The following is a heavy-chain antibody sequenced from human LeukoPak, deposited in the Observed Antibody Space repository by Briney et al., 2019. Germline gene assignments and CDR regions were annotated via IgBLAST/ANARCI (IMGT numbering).Heavy chain of an antibody. CDR2: ISYDGRKE. V-gene: IGHV3-30*03. CDR3: VRDGRGNDDSSGPIDY. D-gene: IGHD3-22*01. CDR1: GFTFKKCG. Sequence: GGSLRLSCAASGFTFKKCGMHWVRQGPGKGGEWVAVISYDGRKEDYADCVRGRFTISRDNSNNTLYLQVNSLRSEDTAVYYCVRDGRGNDDSSGPIDYWGQGTLVTVSS. J-gene: IGHJ4*02.